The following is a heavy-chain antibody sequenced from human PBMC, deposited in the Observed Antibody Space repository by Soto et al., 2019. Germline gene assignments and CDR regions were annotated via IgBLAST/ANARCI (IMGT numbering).Heavy chain of an antibody. CDR2: IYSGGST. V-gene: IGHV3-53*01. J-gene: IGHJ4*02. CDR1: GFTVSSNY. D-gene: IGHD3-10*01. Sequence: PGGSLRLSCAASGFTVSSNYMSWVRQAPGKGLEWVSVIYSGGSTYYADSVRGRFTISRDNSKNTLYLQLNRLSAEDTATYYCAKVLSKNYYYPFDFWGQGTQVTVSS. CDR3: AKVLSKNYYYPFDF.